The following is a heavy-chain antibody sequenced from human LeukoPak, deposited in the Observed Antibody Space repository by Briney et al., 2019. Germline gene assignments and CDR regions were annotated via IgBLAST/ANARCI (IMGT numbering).Heavy chain of an antibody. Sequence: GGSLRLSCAASGFTFSDYYMSWTRQAPGKGLEWVSYISKSGSTKDYADSVKGRFTISRDNAKNSLYLQMNSLRGEDTAVYYCARVLGSYAVDYWGQGTLATVSS. CDR1: GFTFSDYY. V-gene: IGHV3-11*01. CDR2: ISKSGSTK. J-gene: IGHJ4*02. D-gene: IGHD3-10*01. CDR3: ARVLGSYAVDY.